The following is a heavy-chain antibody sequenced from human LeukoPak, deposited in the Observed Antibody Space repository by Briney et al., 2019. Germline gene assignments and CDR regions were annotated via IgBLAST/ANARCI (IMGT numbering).Heavy chain of an antibody. CDR1: GLPFNSSG. CDR3: ARAGGDCSGGSCYRGYSWFDP. J-gene: IGHJ5*02. D-gene: IGHD2-15*01. CDR2: ILYYGSNK. V-gene: IGHV3-33*01. Sequence: GGPVTLLCAPSGLPFNSSGMLCPPPAPGGALEGVAVILYYGSNKYYAHSVKGRFTISRDNSKNTLYLQMNSLRVEDTAVYYCARAGGDCSGGSCYRGYSWFDPGGQGTLVTVSS.